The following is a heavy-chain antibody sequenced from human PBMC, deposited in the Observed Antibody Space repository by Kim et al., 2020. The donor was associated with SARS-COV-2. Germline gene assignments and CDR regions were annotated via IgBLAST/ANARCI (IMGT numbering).Heavy chain of an antibody. J-gene: IGHJ4*02. CDR2: IVVGSGNT. D-gene: IGHD3-10*01. CDR3: AAVYYYGSGSRYYFDY. Sequence: SVKVSCKASGFTFTSSAVQWVRQARGQRLEWIGWIVVGSGNTNYAQKFQERVTITRDMSTSTAYMELSSLRSEDTAVYYCAAVYYYGSGSRYYFDYWGQGTLVTVSS. CDR1: GFTFTSSA. V-gene: IGHV1-58*01.